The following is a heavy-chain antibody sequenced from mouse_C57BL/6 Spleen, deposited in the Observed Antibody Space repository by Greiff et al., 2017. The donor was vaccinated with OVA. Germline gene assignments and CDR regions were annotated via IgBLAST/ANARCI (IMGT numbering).Heavy chain of an antibody. CDR2: INPNNGGT. J-gene: IGHJ2*01. CDR3: APNYYGSTFDY. D-gene: IGHD1-1*01. Sequence: DVKLQESGPELVKPGASVKMSCKASGYTFTDYNMHWVKQSHGKSLEWIGNINPNNGGTSYNQKFKGKATLTVNKSSSTADMELRSLTSEDSAVYYCAPNYYGSTFDYWGQGTTLTVSS. V-gene: IGHV1-22*01. CDR1: GYTFTDYN.